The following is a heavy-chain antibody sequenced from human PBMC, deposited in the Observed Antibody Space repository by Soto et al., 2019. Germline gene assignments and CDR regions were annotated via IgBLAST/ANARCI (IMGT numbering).Heavy chain of an antibody. D-gene: IGHD2-2*01. CDR3: TRDLGGYQLDY. CDR1: GMTFTNYD. V-gene: IGHV3-13*04. J-gene: IGHJ4*02. Sequence: EVQLVESGGGLVQPGGSLRLSCAASGMTFTNYDMHWVRQGTGKGLEWVSSVSRAGDTYYPDSVRGRFTISRDDARNSLYLQMNSLRAGDTAVYYCTRDLGGYQLDYWGPGTLVTVAS. CDR2: VSRAGDT.